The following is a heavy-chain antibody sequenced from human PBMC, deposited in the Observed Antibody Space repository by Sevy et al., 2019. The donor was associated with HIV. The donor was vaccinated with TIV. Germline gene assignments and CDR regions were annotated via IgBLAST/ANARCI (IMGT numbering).Heavy chain of an antibody. V-gene: IGHV1-18*01. D-gene: IGHD6-6*01. CDR2: ISAYNGNT. CDR1: GYTFTSYG. CDR3: ARDEEQLTYYYYGMDV. J-gene: IGHJ6*02. Sequence: ASVKVSCKASGYTFTSYGISWVRQAPGQGLEWMGWISAYNGNTNYAQKLQGRVTMTTDTSTRTAYMERRSLRSDDTAVYYCARDEEQLTYYYYGMDVWGQGTTVTVSS.